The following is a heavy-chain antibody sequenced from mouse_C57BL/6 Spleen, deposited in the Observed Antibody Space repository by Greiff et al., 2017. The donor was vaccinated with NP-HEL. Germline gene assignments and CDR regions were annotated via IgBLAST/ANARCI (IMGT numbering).Heavy chain of an antibody. V-gene: IGHV1-78*01. CDR2: IYPRDGST. D-gene: IGHD2-4*01. J-gene: IGHJ4*01. CDR1: GYTFPDHT. Sequence: QVQLQQSDAELVKPGASVKISCKVSGYTFPDHTLHWMKQRPEQGLEWIGYIYPRDGSTKYNEKFKGKATLTADKSSSTAYMQLNSLTSEDSAVYFCAIYDYDEDYAMDYWGQGTSVTVSS. CDR3: AIYDYDEDYAMDY.